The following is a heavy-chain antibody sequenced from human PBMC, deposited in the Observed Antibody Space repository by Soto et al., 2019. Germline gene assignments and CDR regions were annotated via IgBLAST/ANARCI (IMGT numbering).Heavy chain of an antibody. CDR1: GYTFTSYG. CDR2: ISAYNGNT. D-gene: IGHD2-2*02. J-gene: IGHJ6*02. CDR3: ARGAYCSSTSCYNLDNYYYYGMDV. Sequence: QVQLVQSGAEVKKPGASAKVSCKASGYTFTSYGISWVRQAPGQGLEWMGWISAYNGNTNYAQKLQGRVTMTTDTSTSTAYMELRSLRSDDTAVYYCARGAYCSSTSCYNLDNYYYYGMDVWGQGTTVTVSS. V-gene: IGHV1-18*01.